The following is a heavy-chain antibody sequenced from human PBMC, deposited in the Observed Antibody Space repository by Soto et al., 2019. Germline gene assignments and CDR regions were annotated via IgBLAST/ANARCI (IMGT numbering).Heavy chain of an antibody. V-gene: IGHV1-69*06. CDR2: IIPIFGTA. CDR3: ARRGYCSSTSCPDPYYSYGMDV. J-gene: IGHJ6*02. Sequence: QVQLVQSGAEVKKPGSSVKVSCKASGGTFSSYAISWVRQAPGQGVEWMGGIIPIFGTANYAQKFQGRVTITADKSTSTAYMELSSLRSEDTAVYYCARRGYCSSTSCPDPYYSYGMDVWGQGTTVTVSS. D-gene: IGHD2-2*01. CDR1: GGTFSSYA.